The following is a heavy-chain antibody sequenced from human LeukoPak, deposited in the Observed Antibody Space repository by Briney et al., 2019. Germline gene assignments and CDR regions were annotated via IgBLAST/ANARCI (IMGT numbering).Heavy chain of an antibody. Sequence: GGSLRLSCAASGFTFSSYGMHWVRQAPGKGLEWVAFIRYDGSNKYYADSVKGRFTISRDNSKNTLYLQMNSLRAEDTAVYYCAKLPPGVVGRGAFDIWGQGTMVTVSS. CDR2: IRYDGSNK. CDR1: GFTFSSYG. D-gene: IGHD2-15*01. J-gene: IGHJ3*02. V-gene: IGHV3-30*02. CDR3: AKLPPGVVGRGAFDI.